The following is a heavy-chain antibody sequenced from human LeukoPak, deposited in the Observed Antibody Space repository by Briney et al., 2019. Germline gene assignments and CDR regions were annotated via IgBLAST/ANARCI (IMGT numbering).Heavy chain of an antibody. D-gene: IGHD1-26*01. J-gene: IGHJ1*01. V-gene: IGHV4-30-2*01. CDR2: IYHSGST. CDR3: ARGGAISPEYFQH. CDR1: GGSISSGGYY. Sequence: SETLSLTCTVTGGSISSGGYYWSWIRQPPGKGLEWIGYIYHSGSTYNNPSLKSRVTISVDRSKNQFSLKRSSVTAADTAVYYCARGGAISPEYFQHWGQGTLVTVSS.